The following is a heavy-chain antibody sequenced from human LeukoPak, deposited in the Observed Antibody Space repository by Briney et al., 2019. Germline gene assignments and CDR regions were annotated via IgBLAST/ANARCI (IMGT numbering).Heavy chain of an antibody. V-gene: IGHV3-23*01. CDR1: GFTFSSYA. Sequence: PGGSLRLSCAASGFTFSSYAMSWVRQAPGKGLEWVSAISGSGGSTYYADSVKGRFTISRDNSKNTLYLQMNSLRAEDTAVYYCASDIVVVVGATVYMDVWGKGTTVTVSS. J-gene: IGHJ6*03. CDR3: ASDIVVVVGATVYMDV. D-gene: IGHD2-15*01. CDR2: ISGSGGST.